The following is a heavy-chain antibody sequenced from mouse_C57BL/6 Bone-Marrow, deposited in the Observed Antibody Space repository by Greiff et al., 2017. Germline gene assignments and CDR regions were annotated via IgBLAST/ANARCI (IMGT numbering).Heavy chain of an antibody. CDR2: IDPENGDT. CDR1: GFNTKDDY. CDR3: TLITTVVVDY. D-gene: IGHD1-1*01. V-gene: IGHV14-4*01. J-gene: IGHJ2*01. Sequence: VQLQQSGAELVRPGASVKLSCTASGFNTKDDYMHWVKQRPEQGLEWIGWIDPENGDTEYASKFQGKATITADTSSNTAYLQLSSLTSEDTAVYCCTLITTVVVDYWGQGTTLTVSA.